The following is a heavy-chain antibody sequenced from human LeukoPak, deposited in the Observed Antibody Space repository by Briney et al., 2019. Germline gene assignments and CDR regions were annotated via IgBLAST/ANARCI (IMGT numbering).Heavy chain of an antibody. CDR1: GGSISSGSYY. V-gene: IGHV4-61*02. CDR3: ARGGDFNWFDP. Sequence: SQTLSLTCTVSGGSISSGSYYWSWIRQPAGKGLEWIGRIYTSGSTNYNPSLKSRVTISVDTSKNQFSLKLSSVTAADTAVYYCARGGDFNWFDPWGQGTLVTVSS. CDR2: IYTSGST. J-gene: IGHJ5*02.